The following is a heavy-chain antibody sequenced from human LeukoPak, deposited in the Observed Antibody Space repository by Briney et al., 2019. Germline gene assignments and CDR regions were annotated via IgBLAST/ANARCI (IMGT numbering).Heavy chain of an antibody. V-gene: IGHV3-7*01. CDR1: GFTFSSYW. J-gene: IGHJ3*02. CDR3: ARDSSSSTGGAFDI. CDR2: IKQDGSEK. Sequence: GGSLRLSCAASGFTFSSYWMSWVRQAPGKGLDWVANIKQDGSEKYYVDSVKGRFTISRDNAKNSLYLQMNSLRAEDTAVYYCARDSSSSTGGAFDIWGQGTMVTVSS. D-gene: IGHD6-13*01.